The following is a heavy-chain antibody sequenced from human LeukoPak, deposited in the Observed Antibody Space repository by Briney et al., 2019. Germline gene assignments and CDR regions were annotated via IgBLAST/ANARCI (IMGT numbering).Heavy chain of an antibody. V-gene: IGHV3-48*01. Sequence: PGGSLRLSCAASGFTFSSYSMNWVRQAPGKGLEWVSYISSSSSTIYYADSVKGRSTISRDNSKNTLYLQMNSLRAEDTAVYYCARDGPTEGSSGWSDGMDVWGQGTTVTVSS. J-gene: IGHJ6*02. D-gene: IGHD6-19*01. CDR1: GFTFSSYS. CDR2: ISSSSSTI. CDR3: ARDGPTEGSSGWSDGMDV.